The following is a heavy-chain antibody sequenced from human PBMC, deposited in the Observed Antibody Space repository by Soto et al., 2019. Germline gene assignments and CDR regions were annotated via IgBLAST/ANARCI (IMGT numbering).Heavy chain of an antibody. V-gene: IGHV1-2*02. CDR1: GYPVTAYY. J-gene: IGHJ3*02. CDR2: INPATGAA. Sequence: QLHLVQSGAVVKKPGASVTVSCSASGYPVTAYYMHWVRQAPGRGLEWMGGINPATGAAKYTQTFQGRVTMTRDTSTSTVFMELRGLTSEDPAGFYCARGGGVGVAGSAAFDMWGQGTLVTVSS. CDR3: ARGGGVGVAGSAAFDM. D-gene: IGHD3-3*01.